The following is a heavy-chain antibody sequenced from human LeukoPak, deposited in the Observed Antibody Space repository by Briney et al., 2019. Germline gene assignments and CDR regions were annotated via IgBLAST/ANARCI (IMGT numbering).Heavy chain of an antibody. CDR3: ARLYYHDSSGPRDC. V-gene: IGHV1-2*02. D-gene: IGHD3-22*01. CDR1: GYTFTGYH. CDR2: INPNSGGK. J-gene: IGHJ4*02. Sequence: ASVKVSCKASGYTFTGYHMHWVRQAPGQGLEWMGWINPNSGGKNYAQKFQGRITMTRDTYISTAYMELSRLRSDDTAVYYCARLYYHDSSGPRDCWGQGTLVTVSS.